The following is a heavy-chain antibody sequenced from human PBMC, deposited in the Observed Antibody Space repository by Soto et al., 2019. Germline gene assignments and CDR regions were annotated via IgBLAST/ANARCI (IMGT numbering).Heavy chain of an antibody. J-gene: IGHJ1*01. CDR3: AHRPRTGSGYFYFED. CDR1: GVSLSTSGVA. Sequence: KESGPTVVRPTQTLTLTCSLSGVSLSTSGVAVGWVRQPPGKALEWLALIYWNGDKRYSPSLETRLTIAKDTSKNQVVLTMTSMESVDTATYFCAHRPRTGSGYFYFEDWGQGRLVTVSS. CDR2: IYWNGDK. D-gene: IGHD3-22*01. V-gene: IGHV2-5*01.